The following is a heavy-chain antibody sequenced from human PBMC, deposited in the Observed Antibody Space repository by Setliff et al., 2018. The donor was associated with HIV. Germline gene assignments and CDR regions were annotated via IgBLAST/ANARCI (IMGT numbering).Heavy chain of an antibody. CDR3: ARDHYDILTGYYRDYYYMDV. Sequence: ASVKVSCKASGYTFTSYGISWVRQAPGQGLEWMGWISAYSGNSNYAQKFQGRVTMTTDTSTSTAYMELRSLRSDDTAVYYCARDHYDILTGYYRDYYYMDVWGKGTTVTVSS. V-gene: IGHV1-18*01. CDR1: GYTFTSYG. CDR2: ISAYSGNS. D-gene: IGHD3-9*01. J-gene: IGHJ6*03.